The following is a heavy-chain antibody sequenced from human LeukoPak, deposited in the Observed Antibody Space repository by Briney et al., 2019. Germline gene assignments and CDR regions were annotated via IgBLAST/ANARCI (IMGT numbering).Heavy chain of an antibody. CDR3: ARGEGIQLWLRFDY. CDR1: GGSFSGYY. V-gene: IGHV4-34*01. Sequence: PSETLSLTCAVYGGSFSGYYWSWIRQPPGKGLEWIGEINHSGSTNYNPSLKSRVTISVDTSKNQFSLKLSSVTAADTAVYYCARGEGIQLWLRFDYWGQGTLVTVSS. D-gene: IGHD5-18*01. J-gene: IGHJ4*02. CDR2: INHSGST.